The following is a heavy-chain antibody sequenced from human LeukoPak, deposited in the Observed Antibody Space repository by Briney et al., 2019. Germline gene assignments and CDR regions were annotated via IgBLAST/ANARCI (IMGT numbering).Heavy chain of an antibody. V-gene: IGHV1-2*02. CDR1: EYTFSYYY. CDR3: ARDRGVAAAGLLDP. J-gene: IGHJ5*02. Sequence: ASVKVSCKSSEYTFSYYYIHWARQAPGQGLEWIGWINPNNGDTNYAQSFQGRVTLTRDTSSTTVYMELTRLTSDDTAVFYCARDRGVAAAGLLDPWGQGTLVTVSS. D-gene: IGHD6-13*01. CDR2: INPNNGDT.